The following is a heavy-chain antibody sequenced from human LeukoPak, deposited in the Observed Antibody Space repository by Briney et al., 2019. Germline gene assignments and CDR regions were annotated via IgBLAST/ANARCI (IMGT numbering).Heavy chain of an antibody. J-gene: IGHJ4*02. CDR2: ISSSSSYI. D-gene: IGHD2-2*01. V-gene: IGHV3-21*01. CDR1: GFTFSSYS. Sequence: GGSLRLSCAASGFTFSSYSMNWVRQAPGKGLEWVSSISSSSSYIYYADSVKGRFTISRDNVKNSLYLQMNSLRAEDTAVYYCARNPGIVVVPAATPGGYFDYWGQGTLVTVSS. CDR3: ARNPGIVVVPAATPGGYFDY.